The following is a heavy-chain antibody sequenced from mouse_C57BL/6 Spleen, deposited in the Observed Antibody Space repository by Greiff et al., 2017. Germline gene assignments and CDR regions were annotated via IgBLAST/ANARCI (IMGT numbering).Heavy chain of an antibody. CDR3: ARAEVYYYGSSYEFAY. J-gene: IGHJ3*01. CDR1: GYTFTSYW. Sequence: QVQLQQPGAELVRPGSSVKLSCKASGYTFTSYWMHWVKQRPIQGLEWIGNIDPSDSETHYNQKFKDKATLTVDKSSSTAYMQLSSLTSEDSAVYYCARAEVYYYGSSYEFAYWGQGTLVTVSA. V-gene: IGHV1-52*01. CDR2: IDPSDSET. D-gene: IGHD1-1*01.